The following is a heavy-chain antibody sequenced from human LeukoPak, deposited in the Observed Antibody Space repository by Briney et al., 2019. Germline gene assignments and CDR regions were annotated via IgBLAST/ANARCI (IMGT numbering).Heavy chain of an antibody. CDR2: INPNSGGT. CDR1: GYTFTGYY. CDR3: ARHLGYCSSTSCLEYYYYYYMDV. J-gene: IGHJ6*03. D-gene: IGHD2-2*01. Sequence: ASVKVSCKASGYTFTGYYMHWARQAPGQGLEWMGRINPNSGGTNYAQKFQGRVAMTRDTSISTAYMELSRLRSDDTAVYYCARHLGYCSSTSCLEYYYYYYMDVWGKGITVTVSS. V-gene: IGHV1-2*06.